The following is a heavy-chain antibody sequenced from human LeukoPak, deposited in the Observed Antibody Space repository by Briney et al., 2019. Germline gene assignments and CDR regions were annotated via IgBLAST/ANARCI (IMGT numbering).Heavy chain of an antibody. V-gene: IGHV4-59*01. CDR3: ARVFRDSSGYYLDY. CDR2: IYYSGST. CDR1: GGSISSYY. Sequence: PSETLSLTCTVSGGSISSYYWSWIRQPPGKGLEWIGYIYYSGSTNYNPSLKSRVTISVDTSKNQFSLKLSSVTAADTAVYYCARVFRDSSGYYLDYWGQGTLVTVSS. J-gene: IGHJ4*02. D-gene: IGHD3-22*01.